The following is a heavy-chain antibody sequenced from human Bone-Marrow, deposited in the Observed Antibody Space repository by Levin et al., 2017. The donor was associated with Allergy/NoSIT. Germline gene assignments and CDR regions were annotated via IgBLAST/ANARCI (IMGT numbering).Heavy chain of an antibody. J-gene: IGHJ3*01. CDR3: ARDVEMTIMMSFATPSPLRLGVFDV. V-gene: IGHV1-69*01. CDR2: VIPIFGTA. D-gene: IGHD2-15*01. Sequence: PGGSLRLSCKASGGTLSSYGFSWLRQAPGQGPEWMGGVIPIFGTANSAQKFQDRVTITADESTSTVYMELRSLKSEDTAVYYCARDVEMTIMMSFATPSPLRLGVFDVWGRGTMVTVSS. CDR1: GGTLSSYG.